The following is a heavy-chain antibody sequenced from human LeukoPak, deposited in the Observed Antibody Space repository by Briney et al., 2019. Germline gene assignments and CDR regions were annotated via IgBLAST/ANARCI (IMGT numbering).Heavy chain of an antibody. CDR1: GFTFSSSW. Sequence: GGSLRLSCAASGFTFSSSWMHWVRHAPEKGLVWVSRINSDGSSTSYADSVKGRFTISKDNAKNTLYLQMNSLRAEDTAVYYCARDYFYGLDVWGQGTTVTVSS. V-gene: IGHV3-74*01. CDR2: INSDGSST. CDR3: ARDYFYGLDV. J-gene: IGHJ6*02.